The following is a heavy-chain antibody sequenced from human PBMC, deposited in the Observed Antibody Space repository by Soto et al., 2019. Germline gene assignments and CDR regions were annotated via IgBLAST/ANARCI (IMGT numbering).Heavy chain of an antibody. J-gene: IGHJ5*02. CDR1: GGSIGTYY. CDR2: IYYSGNT. V-gene: IGHV4-59*01. D-gene: IGHD2-2*02. CDR3: ARGYCSSTICYIWDNWFDP. Sequence: SETLSLTCTVSGGSIGTYYWSWIRQPPGKGLEWIGYIYYSGNTNYNPSLKRRVSISVDTSKNQFSLKLSSVTAADTAVYYCARGYCSSTICYIWDNWFDPWGQGTLVTVSS.